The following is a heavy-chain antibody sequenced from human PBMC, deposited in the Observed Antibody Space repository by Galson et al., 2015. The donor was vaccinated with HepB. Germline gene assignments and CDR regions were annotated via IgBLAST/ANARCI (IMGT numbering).Heavy chain of an antibody. Sequence: SLRLSCAASGFTFSDYAVPWVRQAPGKGLQWVAAIRSSGVVTYYGDSVKGRFIISRDNSKNTLYLQMNSLRVEDTGTYHCAKNNSGWYGGGWFDPWGEGTLVTVS. J-gene: IGHJ5*02. D-gene: IGHD6-19*01. CDR3: AKNNSGWYGGGWFDP. V-gene: IGHV3-23*01. CDR1: GFTFSDYA. CDR2: IRSSGVVT.